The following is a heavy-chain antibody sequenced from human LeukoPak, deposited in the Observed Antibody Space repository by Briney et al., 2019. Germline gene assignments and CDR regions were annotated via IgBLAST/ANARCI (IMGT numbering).Heavy chain of an antibody. Sequence: PGRSLRLSCAASAFTFSSYAMHWVRLAPGKGLEWLAVISYDGSNKYYADSVKGRFTISRDNSKNTLYLQMNSLRAEDTAVYYCARGYYYGSSGACFDYWGQGTLVTVSS. CDR3: ARGYYYGSSGACFDY. J-gene: IGHJ4*02. CDR2: ISYDGSNK. CDR1: AFTFSSYA. D-gene: IGHD3-22*01. V-gene: IGHV3-30*04.